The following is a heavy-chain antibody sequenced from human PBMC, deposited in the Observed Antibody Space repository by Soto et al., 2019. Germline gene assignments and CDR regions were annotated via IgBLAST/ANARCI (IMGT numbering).Heavy chain of an antibody. CDR3: AHRQGRAVTGPLEN. J-gene: IGHJ4*02. D-gene: IGHD6-19*01. Sequence: QITLKESGPTLVKPTQTLTLTCTFSGFSVNTAGVGVVWIRQPPGKALEWLALIYWDDDKRFSPSLKNRLTITKATSKNQVVLTLTNMDPVDTATYYCAHRQGRAVTGPLENWGQGTLVTVSS. V-gene: IGHV2-5*02. CDR2: IYWDDDK. CDR1: GFSVNTAGVG.